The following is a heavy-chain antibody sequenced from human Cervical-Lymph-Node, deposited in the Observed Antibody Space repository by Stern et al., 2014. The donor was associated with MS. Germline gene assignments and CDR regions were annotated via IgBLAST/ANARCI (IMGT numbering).Heavy chain of an antibody. D-gene: IGHD4/OR15-4a*01. J-gene: IGHJ6*02. CDR2: IIPIFGA. CDR1: GGTFSSYA. Sequence: QEQLVQSGAEVKKPGSSVKVSCKASGGTFSSYAISWVRQAPGQGLEWMGGIIPIFGANYAQKFQGRITITADEPTSTAYMELSSLRSEDTAVYFCARGKDYNYEMDVWGQGTTVTVSS. CDR3: ARGKDYNYEMDV. V-gene: IGHV1-69*01.